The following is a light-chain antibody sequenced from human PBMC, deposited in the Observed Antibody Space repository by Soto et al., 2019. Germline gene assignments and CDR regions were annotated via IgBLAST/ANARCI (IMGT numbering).Light chain of an antibody. CDR2: GAS. J-gene: IGKJ1*01. CDR3: QQYGGSPRT. V-gene: IGKV3-20*01. CDR1: QSINNNY. Sequence: EILLTQSPGTLSLSPGERATLSCRASQSINNNYLAWYQQKRGQAPRLLIYGASSRATGIPDRFSGSGSGTDFTLTISRLDPEDFESYYCQQYGGSPRTFGQGTKVEIK.